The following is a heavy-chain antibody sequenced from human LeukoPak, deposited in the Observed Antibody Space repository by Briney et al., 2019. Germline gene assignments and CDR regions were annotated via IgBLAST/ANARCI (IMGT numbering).Heavy chain of an antibody. CDR2: MNPNSGNT. D-gene: IGHD3-3*01. J-gene: IGHJ4*02. CDR1: GYTFTSYD. V-gene: IGHV1-8*01. CDR3: ARRGYYDFWSGYPFDY. Sequence: ASVKVSCKASGYTFTSYDINWVRQATGQGLEWMGWMNPNSGNTGYAQKFQGRVTMTRNTSISTAYMELSSLRSEDTAVYYCARRGYYDFWSGYPFDYWGQGTLVTVSS.